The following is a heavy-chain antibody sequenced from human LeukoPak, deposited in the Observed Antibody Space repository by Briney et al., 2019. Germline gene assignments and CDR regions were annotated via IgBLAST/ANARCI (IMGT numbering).Heavy chain of an antibody. D-gene: IGHD5-18*01. CDR3: AKEGSYGSFDY. J-gene: IGHJ4*02. Sequence: GGSLRLSCAASGFTFDDYAMHWVRHAPGKGLEWVSGISWNSGSIGYADSVKGRFTISRDNAKNSLYLQMNSLRAEDTALYYCAKEGSYGSFDYWGQGTLVTVSS. V-gene: IGHV3-9*01. CDR2: ISWNSGSI. CDR1: GFTFDDYA.